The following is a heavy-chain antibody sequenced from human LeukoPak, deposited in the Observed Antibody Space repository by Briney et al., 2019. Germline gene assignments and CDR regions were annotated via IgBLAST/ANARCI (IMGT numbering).Heavy chain of an antibody. CDR2: IYSGGST. CDR3: ARDGGGTGAYYYYYMDV. CDR1: GFTISSNY. V-gene: IGHV3-53*01. J-gene: IGHJ6*03. Sequence: GGSLRLSCAASGFTISSNYMSWVRQAPGKGLEWVSVIYSGGSTYYADSVKGRFTISRDNSKNTLYLQMNSLRAEDTAVYYCARDGGGTGAYYYYYMDVWGKGTTVTVSS. D-gene: IGHD7-27*01.